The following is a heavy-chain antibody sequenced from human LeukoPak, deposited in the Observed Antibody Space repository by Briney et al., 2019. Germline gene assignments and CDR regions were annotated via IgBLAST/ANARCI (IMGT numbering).Heavy chain of an antibody. CDR2: ISYSGST. D-gene: IGHD5-18*01. CDR3: ARLRGYSYAGDY. Sequence: SETLSLTCTVSGGSISSTSYYWGWIRQPPGKGLEWIGSISYSGSTYYNPSLKSRVTISVDTSNSQFSLKLNSVTAADTAVYSCARLRGYSYAGDYWGQGTLVTVSS. J-gene: IGHJ4*02. V-gene: IGHV4-39*01. CDR1: GGSISSTSYY.